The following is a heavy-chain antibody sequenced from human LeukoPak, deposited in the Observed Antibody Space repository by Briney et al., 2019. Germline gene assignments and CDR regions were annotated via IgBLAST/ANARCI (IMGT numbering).Heavy chain of an antibody. CDR2: ISSSSSYI. V-gene: IGHV3-21*01. CDR1: GFTFSSYS. J-gene: IGHJ1*01. D-gene: IGHD4-17*01. CDR3: ARDYGDYGEYFQH. Sequence: GGSLRLSCAASGFTFSSYSMNWVRQAPGKGLEWVSSISSSSSYIYYADSVKGRFTISRDNAKSSLYLQMNSLRAEDTAVYYCARDYGDYGEYFQHWGQGTLVTVSS.